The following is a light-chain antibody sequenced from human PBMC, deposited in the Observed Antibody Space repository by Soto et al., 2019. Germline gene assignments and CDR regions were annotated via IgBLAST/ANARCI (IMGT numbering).Light chain of an antibody. CDR1: QSIAYW. CDR3: QQYNYRPYT. J-gene: IGKJ2*01. V-gene: IGKV1-5*01. CDR2: AAS. Sequence: DIQMTQSPSRLSASVGDRVTITCRASQSIAYWLAWYQQKPGKAPNLLIYAASTLETGVPSRFSGSGYGTDFTLTITTLQPEVVATYYCQQYNYRPYTFGQGTKVDIK.